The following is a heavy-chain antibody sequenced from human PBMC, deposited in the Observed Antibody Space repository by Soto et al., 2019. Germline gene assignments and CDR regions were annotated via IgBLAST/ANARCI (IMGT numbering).Heavy chain of an antibody. CDR1: GFTFTSYA. Sequence: HPGGSLRLSCAASGFTFTSYAVSWVRQAPGKGLEWVSFITGSGGSTNYADSVKGRFTISRDNPKNMVYLQMNSLRAEDTAIYYCARKGGDYYYDAYDTTGYYYKGAFDIWGQGTMVTVSS. J-gene: IGHJ3*02. CDR3: ARKGGDYYYDAYDTTGYYYKGAFDI. D-gene: IGHD3-22*01. CDR2: ITGSGGST. V-gene: IGHV3-23*01.